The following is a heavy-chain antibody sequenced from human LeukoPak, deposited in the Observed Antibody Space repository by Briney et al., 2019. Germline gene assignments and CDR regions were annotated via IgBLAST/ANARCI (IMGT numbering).Heavy chain of an antibody. V-gene: IGHV4-38-2*02. CDR2: IYHSGST. D-gene: IGHD1-26*01. CDR3: ARDKREPRYAFDI. CDR1: GYSISSGYY. J-gene: IGHJ3*02. Sequence: SETLSLTCTVSGYSISSGYYWGWIRQPPGKGLEWIGSIYHSGSTYYNPSLKSRVTISVDKSKNQFSLKVRSVTAADTAVYYCARDKREPRYAFDIWGQGTMVTVSS.